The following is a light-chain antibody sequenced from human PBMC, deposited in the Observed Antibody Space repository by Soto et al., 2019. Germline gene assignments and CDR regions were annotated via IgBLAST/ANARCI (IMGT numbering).Light chain of an antibody. J-gene: IGKJ5*01. CDR3: QQYGSAPL. V-gene: IGKV3-20*01. CDR2: GAS. CDR1: QSVSSSY. Sequence: IVLTQSPGTLSLSPGERATLSCRASQSVSSSYLAWYQQKPGQAPRLLIYGASSRATGIPDRFSGSGSGTDFTLTISRLEPEDCAVYYCQQYGSAPLFGQGTRLQIK.